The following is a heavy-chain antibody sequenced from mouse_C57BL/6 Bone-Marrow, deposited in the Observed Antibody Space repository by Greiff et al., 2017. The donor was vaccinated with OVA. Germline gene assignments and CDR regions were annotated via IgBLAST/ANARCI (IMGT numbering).Heavy chain of an antibody. CDR1: GFTFNTYA. Sequence: EVKLVESGGGLVQPKGSLKLSCAASGFTFNTYAMHWVRQAPGTGLEWVARIRSKSSNYATYYADAVKDRITNSRDDSQSMLNLQMNNLKTEDTAMYYCVRKGLHYYGSSPHAYWGQETLVTVSA. CDR3: VRKGLHYYGSSPHAY. D-gene: IGHD1-1*01. J-gene: IGHJ3*01. V-gene: IGHV10-3*01. CDR2: IRSKSSNYAT.